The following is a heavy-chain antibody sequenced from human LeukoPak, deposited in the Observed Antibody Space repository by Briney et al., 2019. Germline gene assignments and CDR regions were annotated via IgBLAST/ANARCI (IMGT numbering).Heavy chain of an antibody. Sequence: SETLSLTCTVSGGSISSYYWSWIRQPPGKGLEWIGYIYYSGSTNYNPSLKSRVTISVDTSKNQFSLKLSSVTAADTAVYYCARVGYASSGSLFDYWGHGTLVTVSS. D-gene: IGHD3-22*01. CDR1: GGSISSYY. CDR2: IYYSGST. J-gene: IGHJ4*01. V-gene: IGHV4-59*01. CDR3: ARVGYASSGSLFDY.